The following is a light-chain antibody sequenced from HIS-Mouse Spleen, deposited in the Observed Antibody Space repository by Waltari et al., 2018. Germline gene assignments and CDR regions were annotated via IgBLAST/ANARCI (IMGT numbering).Light chain of an antibody. CDR1: QSVSSSY. J-gene: IGKJ1*01. CDR2: GAS. Sequence: EIVLTQSPGTLSLSPGERATLSCRASQSVSSSYLAWYQQKPGQAPRLLIYGASSRATGIPDRFSGSGSETDVTRTISRLEPEDFAVYYCQQYGSSPWTFGQGTKVEIK. CDR3: QQYGSSPWT. V-gene: IGKV3-20*01.